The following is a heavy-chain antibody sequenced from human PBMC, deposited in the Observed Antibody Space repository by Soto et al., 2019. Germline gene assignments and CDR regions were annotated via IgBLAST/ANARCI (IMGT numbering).Heavy chain of an antibody. CDR2: ISAYNGXT. CDR1: GYTFSSYG. Sequence: QVQLVQSGAEVKKPGASVKVSCKASGYTFSSYGIXXXXXAXXQGLEWMGWISAYNGXTNXAQKLQGRVTMTTDTXXXXXXXXXXXXXXXXXXXXXXXXXXXXXXXYWGQGTLVTVSS. CDR3: XXXXXXXXXY. J-gene: IGHJ4*02. V-gene: IGHV1-18*01.